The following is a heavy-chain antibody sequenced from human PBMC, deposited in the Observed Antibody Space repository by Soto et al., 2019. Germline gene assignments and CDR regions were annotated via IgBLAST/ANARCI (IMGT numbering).Heavy chain of an antibody. J-gene: IGHJ1*01. CDR1: GFSLITSGGG. V-gene: IGHV2-5*01. CDR3: AHRGIAVAGTRPWAEYFQH. Sequence: YGPTLVNPTPTLPLTCTFSGFSLITSGGGVGWTSQHPPTALEWLALIYCNDDKRYSPSLKSRLTITKDTSKNQVVLTMTNMDPVDTATYYCAHRGIAVAGTRPWAEYFQHWGQGTMVTVSS. CDR2: IYCNDDK. D-gene: IGHD6-19*01.